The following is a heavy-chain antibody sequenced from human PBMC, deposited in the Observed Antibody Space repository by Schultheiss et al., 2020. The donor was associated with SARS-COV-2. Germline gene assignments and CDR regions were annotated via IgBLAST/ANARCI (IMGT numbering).Heavy chain of an antibody. Sequence: SETLSLTCTVSGGSISSYYWSWIRQPPGKGLEWIGYIHYSGSTNYNPSLKSRVTISVDTSKNQFSLKLSSVTAADTAVYYCARQGKGGYDLFDYWGQGTLVTVSS. D-gene: IGHD5-12*01. CDR2: IHYSGST. CDR1: GGSISSYY. J-gene: IGHJ4*02. CDR3: ARQGKGGYDLFDY. V-gene: IGHV4-59*08.